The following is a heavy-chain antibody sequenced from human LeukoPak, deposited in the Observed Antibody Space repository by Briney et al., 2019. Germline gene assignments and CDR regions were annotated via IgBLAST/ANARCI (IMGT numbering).Heavy chain of an antibody. V-gene: IGHV4-38-2*01. J-gene: IGHJ4*02. CDR2: IYHSGST. Sequence: TSETLSLTCAVSGYSISSGYYWGWIRQPPGKGLEWIGSIYHSGSTYYNPSLKSRVTISVDPSKNQFSLKLSSVTAADTAVYYCARALVVPAAIDYWGQGTLVTVSS. CDR1: GYSISSGYY. D-gene: IGHD2-2*01. CDR3: ARALVVPAAIDY.